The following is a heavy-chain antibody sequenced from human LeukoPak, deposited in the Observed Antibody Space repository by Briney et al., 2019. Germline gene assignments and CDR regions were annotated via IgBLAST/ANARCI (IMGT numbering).Heavy chain of an antibody. CDR3: ARVYSSYFDY. D-gene: IGHD6-19*01. J-gene: IGHJ4*02. V-gene: IGHV3-21*01. CDR2: ISSSSSYI. Sequence: GGSLRPSCAASGFTFSSYSVNWFRQAPGKGLEWVSSISSSSSYIYYADSVKGRFTISRDNAKNSLYLQMNSLRAEDTAVYYCARVYSSYFDYWGQGTLVTVSS. CDR1: GFTFSSYS.